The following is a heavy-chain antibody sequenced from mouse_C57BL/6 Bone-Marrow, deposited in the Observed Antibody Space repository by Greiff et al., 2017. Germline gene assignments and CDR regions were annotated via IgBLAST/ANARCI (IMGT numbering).Heavy chain of an antibody. J-gene: IGHJ3*01. CDR1: GFTFSDYG. CDR2: ISNLAYSI. V-gene: IGHV5-15*01. CDR3: ARDDGYCGAWFAC. D-gene: IGHD2-3*01. Sequence: EVKLVESGGGLVQPGGSLKLSCAASGFTFSDYGMAWVRQAPRKGPEWVAFISNLAYSIYYADPVTGRFTISRENAKNTLYLEMSSLRSEDTAMYYCARDDGYCGAWFACWGQGTLVTVSA.